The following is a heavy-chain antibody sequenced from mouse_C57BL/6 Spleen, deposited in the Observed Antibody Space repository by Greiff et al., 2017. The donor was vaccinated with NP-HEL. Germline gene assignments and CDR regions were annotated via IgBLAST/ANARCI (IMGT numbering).Heavy chain of an antibody. J-gene: IGHJ2*01. CDR1: GFTFSSYA. CDR2: ISDGGSYT. CDR3: SRVDDGYYNY. V-gene: IGHV5-4*03. D-gene: IGHD2-3*01. Sequence: DVKLVESGGGLVKPGGSLKLSCAASGFTFSSYAMSWVRQTPEKRLEWVATISDGGSYTYYPDNVKGRCTISRDNAKNNMYLQMSHLKSEDTAMYYCSRVDDGYYNYWGQGTTLTVSS.